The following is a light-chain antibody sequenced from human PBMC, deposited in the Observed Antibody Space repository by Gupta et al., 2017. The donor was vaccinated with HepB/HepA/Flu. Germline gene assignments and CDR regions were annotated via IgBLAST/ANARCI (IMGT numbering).Light chain of an antibody. CDR3: GTWDSSLSAVV. CDR2: DIN. CDR1: SSNIGNNY. J-gene: IGLJ2*01. V-gene: IGLV1-51*01. Sequence: QSVLMQSPSVSAAPGQKVTIFCYGSSSNIGNNYVSWYQQLPGTAPKLLIYDINKRPSGIPDRFSGSKSGTSATLGITGLQTGDDADYYCGTWDSSLSAVVFGGGTKLTVL.